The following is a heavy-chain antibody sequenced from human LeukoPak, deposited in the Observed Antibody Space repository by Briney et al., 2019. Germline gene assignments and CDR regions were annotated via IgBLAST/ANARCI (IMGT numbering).Heavy chain of an antibody. J-gene: IGHJ4*02. CDR3: ARDSITMVRGVIGYYFDY. Sequence: GASVKVSCKASGYTFTSYAMHWVRQAPGQRLEWMGWINAGNGNTKYSQEFQGRATITRDTSASTAYMELSSLRSEDMAVYYCARDSITMVRGVIGYYFDYWGQGTLVTVSS. CDR1: GYTFTSYA. V-gene: IGHV1-3*03. CDR2: INAGNGNT. D-gene: IGHD3-10*01.